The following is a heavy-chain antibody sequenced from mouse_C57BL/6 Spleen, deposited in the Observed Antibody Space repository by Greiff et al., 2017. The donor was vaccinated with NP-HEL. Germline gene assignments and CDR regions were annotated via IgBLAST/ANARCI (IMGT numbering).Heavy chain of an antibody. CDR1: GFTFSSYA. CDR3: TRGTGIYWYFDV. D-gene: IGHD4-1*01. J-gene: IGHJ1*03. Sequence: EVNVVESGEGLVKPGGSLKLSCAASGFTFSSYAMSWVRQTPEKRLEWVAYISSGGDYIYYADTVKGRFTISRDNARNTLYLQMSSLKSEDTAMYYCTRGTGIYWYFDVWGTGTTVTVSS. V-gene: IGHV5-9-1*02. CDR2: ISSGGDYI.